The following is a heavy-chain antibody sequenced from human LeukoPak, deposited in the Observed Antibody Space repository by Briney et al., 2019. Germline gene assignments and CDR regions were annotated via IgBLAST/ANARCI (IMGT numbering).Heavy chain of an antibody. CDR1: GVSISSGSYY. J-gene: IGHJ3*02. D-gene: IGHD4-17*01. CDR3: ARPTTVDAFDI. CDR2: IYTSGST. V-gene: IGHV4-61*02. Sequence: SQTLSLTCTVSGVSISSGSYYWSWIRQPAGKGLEWIGRIYTSGSTNHNPSLKSRVTISVDTSKNQFSLKLSSVTAADTAVYYCARPTTVDAFDIWGQGTMVTVSS.